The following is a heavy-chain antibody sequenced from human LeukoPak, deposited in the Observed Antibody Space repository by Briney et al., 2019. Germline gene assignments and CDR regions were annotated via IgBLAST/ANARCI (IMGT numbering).Heavy chain of an antibody. D-gene: IGHD2-2*01. CDR2: MYYTGST. CDR3: ARAPIVVVSGPTPPYYFDY. Sequence: SETLSLTCAVSGGSVSSGSYYWSWIRQPPGKGLEWIGYMYYTGSTNYNPSLRSRVTISLDTSKTQVSLKLRSVTAADTALYYCARAPIVVVSGPTPPYYFDYWGQSTLVTVSS. CDR1: GGSVSSGSYY. V-gene: IGHV4-61*01. J-gene: IGHJ4*02.